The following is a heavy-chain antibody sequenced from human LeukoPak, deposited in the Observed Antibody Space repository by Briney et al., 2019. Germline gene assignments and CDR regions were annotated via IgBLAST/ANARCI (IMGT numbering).Heavy chain of an antibody. CDR2: INPSGGST. J-gene: IGHJ4*02. CDR3: ARWSGSGSSNY. D-gene: IGHD3-10*01. Sequence: GASVKVSCKASGYTFTSYYMHWVRQTPGQGLEWMGIINPSGGSTSYAQKFQGRVTMTRDTSISTAYMELSRPRSDDTAVYYCARWSGSGSSNYWGQGTLVTVSS. V-gene: IGHV1-46*01. CDR1: GYTFTSYY.